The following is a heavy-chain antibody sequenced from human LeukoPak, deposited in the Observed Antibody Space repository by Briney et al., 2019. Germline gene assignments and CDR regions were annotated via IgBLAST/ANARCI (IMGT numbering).Heavy chain of an antibody. Sequence: TGGSLRLSCAGSGFTFNDCYMSWIRQAPGKGLEWISYINIGGTNTHYADSVKGRFTISRDNAKKSLYLEMNNLRAEDTAVYYCATDGAGFDTWGQGVLVTVSS. V-gene: IGHV3-11*01. CDR1: GFTFNDCY. CDR2: INIGGTNT. CDR3: ATDGAGFDT. J-gene: IGHJ5*02.